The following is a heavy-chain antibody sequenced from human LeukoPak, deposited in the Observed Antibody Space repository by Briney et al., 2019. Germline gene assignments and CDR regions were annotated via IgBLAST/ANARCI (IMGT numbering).Heavy chain of an antibody. CDR2: LSGSGADT. D-gene: IGHD2-2*01. CDR3: AKDPYGTRYFDY. Sequence: QPGGSLRLSCAASGFTFSKNAVSWVRQAPGKGLEWVSSLSGSGADTYYADSVKGRFTISRDNAKNTAYLQMNSLRAEDTAVYYCAKDPYGTRYFDYWGQGSLVTAS. CDR1: GFTFSKNA. J-gene: IGHJ4*02. V-gene: IGHV3-23*01.